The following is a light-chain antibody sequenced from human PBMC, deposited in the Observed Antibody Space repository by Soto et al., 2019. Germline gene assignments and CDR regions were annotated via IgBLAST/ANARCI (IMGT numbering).Light chain of an antibody. V-gene: IGLV1-40*01. CDR1: SSNIGAGYD. J-gene: IGLJ1*01. CDR2: ANT. Sequence: QSVLTQPPSVSGAPGQRVTISCTGSSSNIGAGYDVHWYQQLPGTAPKLLIYANTNRPSGVPDRFSGSKSGPSASLAITGLQAKDEADYHCQSYDSSLSGYVFGTGTKVTVL. CDR3: QSYDSSLSGYV.